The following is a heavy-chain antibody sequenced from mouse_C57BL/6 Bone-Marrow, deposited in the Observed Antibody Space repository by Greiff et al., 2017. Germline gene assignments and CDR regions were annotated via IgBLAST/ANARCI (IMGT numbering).Heavy chain of an antibody. CDR1: GYTFTSYG. CDR2: IYPRGGYT. J-gene: IGHJ3*01. D-gene: IGHD2-3*01. Sequence: VQLQQSGAELARPGASVKLSCKASGYTFTSYGISWVKQRTGQGLEWIGEIYPRGGYTYYNEKFKGQATLTTDKSSSTAYMELRSLTSEDSAVYYCGREGDGCGFAYWGQGTLVTVSA. CDR3: GREGDGCGFAY. V-gene: IGHV1-81*01.